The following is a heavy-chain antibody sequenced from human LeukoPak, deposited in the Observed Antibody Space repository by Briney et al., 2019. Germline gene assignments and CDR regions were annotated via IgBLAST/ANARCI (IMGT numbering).Heavy chain of an antibody. CDR1: GFTFSSYW. V-gene: IGHV3-74*01. D-gene: IGHD1-26*01. J-gene: IGHJ4*02. Sequence: GGSLRLSCAASGFTFSSYWMHWVRQAPGKVLVWVSRINSDGSSTSYADSVKGRFTISRDNAKNTLYLQMNSLRAEDTAVYYCARVTIVGATGPLDYWGQGTLVTVSS. CDR2: INSDGSST. CDR3: ARVTIVGATGPLDY.